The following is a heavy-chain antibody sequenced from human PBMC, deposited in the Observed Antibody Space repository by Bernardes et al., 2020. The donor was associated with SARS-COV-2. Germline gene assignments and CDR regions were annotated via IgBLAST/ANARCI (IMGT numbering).Heavy chain of an antibody. CDR2: IKQDGSEK. Sequence: GSLRLSCAASGFTFSSYWMSWVRQAPGKGLEWVANIKQDGSEKYYVDSVKGRFTISRDNAKNSLYLQMNSLRAEDTAVYYCARDGAAAGDYYYYYGMDVWGQGTTVTVSS. J-gene: IGHJ6*02. V-gene: IGHV3-7*01. D-gene: IGHD6-13*01. CDR1: GFTFSSYW. CDR3: ARDGAAAGDYYYYYGMDV.